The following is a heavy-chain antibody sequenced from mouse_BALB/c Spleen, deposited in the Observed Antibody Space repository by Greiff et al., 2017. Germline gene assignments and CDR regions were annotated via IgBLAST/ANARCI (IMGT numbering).Heavy chain of an antibody. V-gene: IGHV1-14*01. CDR3: ARMGYGNYYAMDY. Sequence: EVQLVESGPELVKPGASVKMSCKASGYTFTSYVMHWVKQKPGQGLEWIGYINPYNDGTKYNEKFKGKATLTSDKSSSTAYMELSSLTSEDSAVYYCARMGYGNYYAMDYWGQGTSVTVSS. J-gene: IGHJ4*01. CDR1: GYTFTSYV. CDR2: INPYNDGT. D-gene: IGHD2-10*02.